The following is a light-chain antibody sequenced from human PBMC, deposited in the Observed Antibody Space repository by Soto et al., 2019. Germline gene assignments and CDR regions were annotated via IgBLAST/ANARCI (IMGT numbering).Light chain of an antibody. CDR3: QQYKSYPWT. Sequence: DIQMTQSPSTLSASVGDRVTITCRASQSINNWLAWYQQKPGKAPKLLIYKASSLESGVPSRFSGSGSATEFTLTISSLQPDDFATYYCQQYKSYPWTFGQGTKVEI. CDR2: KAS. V-gene: IGKV1-5*03. CDR1: QSINNW. J-gene: IGKJ1*01.